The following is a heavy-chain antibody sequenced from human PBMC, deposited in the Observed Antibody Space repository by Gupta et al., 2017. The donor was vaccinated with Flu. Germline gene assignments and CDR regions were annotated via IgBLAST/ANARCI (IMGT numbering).Heavy chain of an antibody. J-gene: IGHJ4*01. V-gene: IGHV4-39*01. CDR3: ASRGEAAGDY. D-gene: IGHD3-16*01. CDR2: IYYRGST. CDR1: GGSISSSSYY. Sequence: QLQLQESGPGLVKPSETLSLTCTVSGGSISSSSYYWGGIRQPPGKGREWIGSIYYRGSTYDNPALKSTVKISGETASNQGSMKMSFVTAEETSVYDGASRGEAAGDYGRHGTIVTVSS.